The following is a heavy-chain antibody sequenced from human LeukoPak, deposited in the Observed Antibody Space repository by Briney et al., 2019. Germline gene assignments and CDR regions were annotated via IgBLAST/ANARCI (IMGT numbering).Heavy chain of an antibody. D-gene: IGHD1-26*01. CDR3: ARSYGREAYNWFDP. Sequence: PGGSLRLSCAASGFTFSSYAMHWVRQAPGEGLEYVSAISSNGGSTYYANSVKGRFTISRDNSKNTLYLQMGSLRAEDMAVYYCARSYGREAYNWFDPWGQGTLVTVSS. V-gene: IGHV3-64*01. CDR1: GFTFSSYA. J-gene: IGHJ5*02. CDR2: ISSNGGST.